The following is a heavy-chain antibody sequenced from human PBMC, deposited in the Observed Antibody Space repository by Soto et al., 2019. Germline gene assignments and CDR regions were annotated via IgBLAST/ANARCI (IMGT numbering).Heavy chain of an antibody. D-gene: IGHD2-2*01. CDR2: INPSGGST. J-gene: IGHJ5*02. V-gene: IGHV1-46*01. Sequence: ASVKVSCKASGYTFTSYYMHWVRQAPGQGLEWMGIINPSGGSTSYAQKFQGRVTMTRDTSTSTVYMELSSPRSEDTAVYYCARDRDCISTSCLLYNWFDPWGQGTLVTVSS. CDR3: ARDRDCISTSCLLYNWFDP. CDR1: GYTFTSYY.